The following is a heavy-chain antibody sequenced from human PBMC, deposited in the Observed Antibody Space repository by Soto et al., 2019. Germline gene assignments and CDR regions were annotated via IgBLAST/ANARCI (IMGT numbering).Heavy chain of an antibody. J-gene: IGHJ4*02. CDR1: GYTFTSYG. V-gene: IGHV1-18*01. Sequence: ASVKVSCKASGYTFTSYGSSWVRQAPGQGLEWMGWISAYNGNTNYAQKLQGRVTMTTDTSTSTAYMELRSLRSDDTAVYYCARDTYYDILTGLILWGQGTLVTVSS. D-gene: IGHD3-9*01. CDR2: ISAYNGNT. CDR3: ARDTYYDILTGLIL.